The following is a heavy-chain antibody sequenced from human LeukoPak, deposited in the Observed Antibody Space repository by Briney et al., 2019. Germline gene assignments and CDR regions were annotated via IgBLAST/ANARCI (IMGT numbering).Heavy chain of an antibody. CDR2: ISAYNGNT. J-gene: IGHJ4*02. D-gene: IGHD5-18*01. Sequence: ASVKVSCKASGYTFTSYGISWVRQAPGQGVAWMGWISAYNGNTNYAQKLQGRVTMTTDTSTSTAYMELRSLRSDDTAVYYCARNRIQLWLCDYWGQGTLVTVSS. CDR1: GYTFTSYG. CDR3: ARNRIQLWLCDY. V-gene: IGHV1-18*01.